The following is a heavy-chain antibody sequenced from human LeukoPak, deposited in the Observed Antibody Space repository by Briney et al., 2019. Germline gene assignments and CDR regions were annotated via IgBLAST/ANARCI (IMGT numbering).Heavy chain of an antibody. CDR2: ISAYNGNT. J-gene: IGHJ3*02. Sequence: SVNVSCKPSRYTFTSYGISWVRQAAGQGREWMGWISAYNGNTNYAQKSQGRVTMTTGTSTSTAYMELRSLRYDDTAVYYCARDEAALDAFDIWGQGTMVTVSS. D-gene: IGHD6-25*01. V-gene: IGHV1-18*01. CDR1: RYTFTSYG. CDR3: ARDEAALDAFDI.